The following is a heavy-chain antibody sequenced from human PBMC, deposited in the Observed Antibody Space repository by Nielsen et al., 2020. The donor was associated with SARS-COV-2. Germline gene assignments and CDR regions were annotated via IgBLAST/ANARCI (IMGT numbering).Heavy chain of an antibody. D-gene: IGHD5-18*01. CDR3: ARDMGGGLTYGYWDYAFDI. Sequence: WIRQPPGKGLEWIGYIYYNGNTNYNPSLESLVTISVDTSKNQFSLKLSSVTAADTALYYCARDMGGGLTYGYWDYAFDIWGQGTMVTVSS. J-gene: IGHJ3*02. CDR2: IYYNGNT. V-gene: IGHV4-59*01.